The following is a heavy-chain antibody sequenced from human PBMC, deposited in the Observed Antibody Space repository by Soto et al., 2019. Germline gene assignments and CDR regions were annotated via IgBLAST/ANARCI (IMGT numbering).Heavy chain of an antibody. CDR3: ARVRGELEWLALGWFDP. Sequence: PGGSLRLSCAASGFTFDDYGMSWVRQAPGKGLEWVSGINWNGGSTGYADSVKGRFTISRDNAKNSLYLQMNSLRAEDTALYYCARVRGELEWLALGWFDPWGQGTLVTVSS. D-gene: IGHD3-3*01. J-gene: IGHJ5*02. CDR1: GFTFDDYG. V-gene: IGHV3-20*04. CDR2: INWNGGST.